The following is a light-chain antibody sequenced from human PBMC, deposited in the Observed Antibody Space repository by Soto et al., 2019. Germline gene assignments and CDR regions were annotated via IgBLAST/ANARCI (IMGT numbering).Light chain of an antibody. CDR2: DAS. CDR3: QQRSNWPPA. Sequence: EVLLTQSPATLSLSPGERATLSCRASQSITNFLAWYQQRPGQSPRLLISDASTRATGIPARFSGSGTGTDLTLTISSLEPEDFVVYYCQQRSNWPPAFGQGTKLEMK. V-gene: IGKV3-11*01. J-gene: IGKJ2*01. CDR1: QSITNF.